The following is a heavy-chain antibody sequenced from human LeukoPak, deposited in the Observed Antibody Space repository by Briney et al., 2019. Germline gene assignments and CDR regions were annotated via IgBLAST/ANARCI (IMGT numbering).Heavy chain of an antibody. D-gene: IGHD2-2*01. V-gene: IGHV1-2*02. CDR3: ARDWGYCSSTSCYAGGGDY. CDR2: INPNSGGT. CDR1: GYTFTGYY. J-gene: IGHJ4*02. Sequence: ASVKVSCKASGYTFTGYYMHWVRQAPGQGLEWMGWINPNSGGTNYAQKFQGRVTMTRDTSISTAYMELSRLRSDDTAVYYCARDWGYCSSTSCYAGGGDYWGQGTLVTVSS.